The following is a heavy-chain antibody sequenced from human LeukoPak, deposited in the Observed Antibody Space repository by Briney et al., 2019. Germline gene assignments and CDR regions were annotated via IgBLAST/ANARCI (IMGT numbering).Heavy chain of an antibody. D-gene: IGHD2-2*01. CDR1: GGSISSYY. V-gene: IGHV4-4*07. J-gene: IGHJ3*02. CDR2: IYTSGST. Sequence: SETLSLTCTVSGGSISSYYWSWIRQPAGKGLEWIGRIYTSGSTNYNTSLKSRVTMSVDTSKNQFSLKLSSVTAADTAVYYCAKDTFRQYCSSTSCYYRAFDIWGQGTMVTVSS. CDR3: AKDTFRQYCSSTSCYYRAFDI.